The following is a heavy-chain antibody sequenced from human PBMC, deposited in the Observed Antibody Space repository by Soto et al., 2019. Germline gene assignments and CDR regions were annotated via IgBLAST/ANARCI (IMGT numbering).Heavy chain of an antibody. CDR2: ISDPGTST. CDR3: EKSLVTPSDAFDL. J-gene: IGHJ3*01. Sequence: PGGSLRLSCAASGFTFGNYAMNWVRQAPGKGLEWISSISDPGTSTYYANSVKGRFSMSRDNSKNTLFLQMNRLRADDTAVYFCEKSLVTPSDAFDLWGRGTLVTVSS. V-gene: IGHV3-23*01. CDR1: GFTFGNYA. D-gene: IGHD2-21*02.